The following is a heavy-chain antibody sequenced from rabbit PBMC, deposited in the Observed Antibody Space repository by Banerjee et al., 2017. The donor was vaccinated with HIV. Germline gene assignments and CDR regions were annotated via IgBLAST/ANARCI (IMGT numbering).Heavy chain of an antibody. V-gene: IGHV1S45*01. CDR2: IDTSGGST. Sequence: QQQLEESGGGLVKPGASLTITCKASGFSFSSGYDIYWVRQAPGKGLEWIGCIDTSGGSTWYASWVNGRFTISKTSSTTVTLQMTSLTAADTATYFCTRDPLNNSGYYLWGPGTLVTVS. CDR1: GFSFSSGYD. CDR3: TRDPLNNSGYYL. D-gene: IGHD1-1*01. J-gene: IGHJ4*01.